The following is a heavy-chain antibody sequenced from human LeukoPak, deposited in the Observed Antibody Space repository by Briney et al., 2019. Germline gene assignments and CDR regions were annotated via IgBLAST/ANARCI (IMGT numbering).Heavy chain of an antibody. D-gene: IGHD6-19*01. J-gene: IGHJ2*01. CDR3: ARDPSSGWPHWYFDL. V-gene: IGHV4-39*07. CDR2: IYYSGST. Sequence: TSETLSLTCTVSGGSVSSSSYYWGWIRQPPGKGLEWIGSIYYSGSTYYNPSLKSRVTISVDTSKNQFSLKLSSVTAADTAVYYCARDPSSGWPHWYFDLWGRGTLVTVSS. CDR1: GGSVSSSSYY.